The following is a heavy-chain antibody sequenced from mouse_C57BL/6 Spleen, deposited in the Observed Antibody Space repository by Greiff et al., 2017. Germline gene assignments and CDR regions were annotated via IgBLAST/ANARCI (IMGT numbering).Heavy chain of an antibody. Sequence: VKLMESGADLARPGASVKMSCKASGYTFTSYTMHWVKQRPGQGLEWLGYINPSSGYTKYNQKFKDKANLTADKTSSTAYMQLSSLTSEDSAVYYCARSGYDYDGAWCAYWGQGTLVTVSA. CDR1: GYTFTSYT. D-gene: IGHD2-4*01. CDR2: INPSSGYT. CDR3: ARSGYDYDGAWCAY. J-gene: IGHJ3*01. V-gene: IGHV1-4*01.